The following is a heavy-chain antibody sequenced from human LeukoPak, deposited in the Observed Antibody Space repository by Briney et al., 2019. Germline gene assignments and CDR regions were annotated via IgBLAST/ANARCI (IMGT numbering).Heavy chain of an antibody. J-gene: IGHJ4*02. D-gene: IGHD6-6*01. CDR1: GGSISAYY. V-gene: IGHV4-59*01. Sequence: PSETLSPTCTVSGGSISAYYWSWIRQPPGKGLEWIGYIHYSGTTNYYPSLKSRVTIALDTSKNQFSLKLNSVTAADTAVYYCARFGTSSSGSCLQWARGTLVTVSS. CDR2: IHYSGTT. CDR3: ARFGTSSSGSCLQ.